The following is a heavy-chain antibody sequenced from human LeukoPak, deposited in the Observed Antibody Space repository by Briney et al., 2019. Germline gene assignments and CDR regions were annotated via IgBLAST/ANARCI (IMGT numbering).Heavy chain of an antibody. CDR1: GYTFTSYD. CDR3: ARTESVDCSSTSCSYYYYYYYMDV. D-gene: IGHD2-2*01. J-gene: IGHJ6*03. CDR2: MNPNMGNT. V-gene: IGHV1-8*01. Sequence: ASVKVSCKASGYTFTSYDINWVRQATGQGLEWMGWMNPNMGNTGYAQRFQGRVTMTRNTSISTAYMELSSLRSEDTAVYYCARTESVDCSSTSCSYYYYYYYMDVWGKGTTVTVSS.